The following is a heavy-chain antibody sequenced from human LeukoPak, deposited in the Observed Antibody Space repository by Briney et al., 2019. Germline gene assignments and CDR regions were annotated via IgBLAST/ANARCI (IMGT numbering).Heavy chain of an antibody. J-gene: IGHJ5*02. CDR1: GGSISSYY. CDR2: IYTSGST. Sequence: SETLSLTCTVSGGSISSYYWSWIWQPAGKGLEWIGRIYTSGSTNYNPSLKSRVTMSVDTSKNQFSLKLSSVTAADTAVYYCARDRIVGATGWFDPWGQGTLVTVSS. V-gene: IGHV4-4*07. D-gene: IGHD1-26*01. CDR3: ARDRIVGATGWFDP.